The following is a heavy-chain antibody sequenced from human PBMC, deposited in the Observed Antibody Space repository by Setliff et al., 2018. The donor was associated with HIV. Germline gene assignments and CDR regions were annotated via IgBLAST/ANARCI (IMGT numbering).Heavy chain of an antibody. V-gene: IGHV4-38-2*02. CDR1: GYSISSRYY. Sequence: SETLSLTCTVSGYSISSRYYWGWIRQPPGKGLEWIGSVYHTGSTYYNPSLKRRVTMSADTSKNQFSLKLSSVTAADTAVYYCARQYNRQYGMDVWGQGTTVTVSS. D-gene: IGHD1-20*01. CDR3: ARQYNRQYGMDV. J-gene: IGHJ6*02. CDR2: VYHTGST.